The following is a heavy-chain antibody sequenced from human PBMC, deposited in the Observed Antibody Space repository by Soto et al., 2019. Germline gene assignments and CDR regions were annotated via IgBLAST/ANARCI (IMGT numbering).Heavy chain of an antibody. CDR1: GGTFSRYA. CDR2: IIPIFGTA. V-gene: IGHV1-69*01. Sequence: QVQLVQSGAEVKKPGSSVKVSCKASGGTFSRYAISWVRQAPGQGLEWMGGIIPIFGTANYAQKFQGRVTITADESTSTAYMELSSLRSEDTAVYYCARDGRLQKILEWLPDYYYYYGMDVWGQGTTVTVSS. J-gene: IGHJ6*02. CDR3: ARDGRLQKILEWLPDYYYYYGMDV. D-gene: IGHD3-3*01.